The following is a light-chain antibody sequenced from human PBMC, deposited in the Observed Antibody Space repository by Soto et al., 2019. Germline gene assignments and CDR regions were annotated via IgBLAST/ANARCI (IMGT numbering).Light chain of an antibody. CDR1: QGIRNF. Sequence: DIQMTQSPSSLSASVGDRVTITCRASQGIRNFLAWYQQKPGKVPKLLISAASTLESGVPSRFSGSGSGTDLTLTITSLQPEDVATYYCQKDSSVITFGQGKRLEIK. CDR2: AAS. CDR3: QKDSSVIT. V-gene: IGKV1-27*01. J-gene: IGKJ5*01.